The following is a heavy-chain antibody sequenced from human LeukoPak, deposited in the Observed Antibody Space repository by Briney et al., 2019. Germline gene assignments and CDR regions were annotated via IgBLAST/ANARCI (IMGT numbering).Heavy chain of an antibody. CDR3: TYYDFWSGYYQFDY. V-gene: IGHV3-21*01. CDR1: GFTFSSYS. J-gene: IGHJ4*02. Sequence: GGSLRLSCAASGFTFSSYSMNWVRQAPGKGLEWVSSISSSSSYVYYADSVKGRFTISRDNAKNSLYLQMNSLRAEDTAVYYCTYYDFWSGYYQFDYWGQGTLVTVSS. CDR2: ISSSSSYV. D-gene: IGHD3-3*01.